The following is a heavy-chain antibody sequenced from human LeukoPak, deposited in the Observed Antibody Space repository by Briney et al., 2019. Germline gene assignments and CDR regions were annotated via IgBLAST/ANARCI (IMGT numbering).Heavy chain of an antibody. CDR3: ARETTTLDY. D-gene: IGHD1-26*01. CDR2: INHSGST. V-gene: IGHV4-34*01. Sequence: PSETLSLTCAVYGGSLSGYYWSWIRQPPGKGLEWIGEINHSGSTNYTPSLKSRVTILVDTPKNQLSLKLRSVTAADTAVYYCARETTTLDYWGQGTLVTVSS. CDR1: GGSLSGYY. J-gene: IGHJ4*02.